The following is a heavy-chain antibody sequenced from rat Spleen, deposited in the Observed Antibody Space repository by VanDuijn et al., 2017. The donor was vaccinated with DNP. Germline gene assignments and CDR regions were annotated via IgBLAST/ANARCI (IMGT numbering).Heavy chain of an antibody. CDR2: ISSGGST. V-gene: IGHV2S8*01. CDR1: GFPLTNYG. CDR3: TRVYYSAEDWFAY. D-gene: IGHD1-1*01. Sequence: QVQLKESGPGLVQPSQTLSLTCTVSGFPLTNYGVNWLRQPQGKGLEWIAAISSGGSTYYNSGLKSRLSISRDTSKSQVFLKMNSLQTEDTAIYFCTRVYYSAEDWFAYWGQGTLVTVSS. J-gene: IGHJ3*01.